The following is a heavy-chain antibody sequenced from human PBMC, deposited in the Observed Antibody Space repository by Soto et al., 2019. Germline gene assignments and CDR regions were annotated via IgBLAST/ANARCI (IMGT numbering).Heavy chain of an antibody. D-gene: IGHD3-22*01. V-gene: IGHV4-30-4*01. Sequence: PSETLSLTCTVSGGSISSGDYYWSWIRQPPGKGLEWIGYIYYSGSTYYNPSLKSRVTISVDTSKNQFSLKLSSVTAADTAVYYCARAIVSSGYLFDYWGQGTLVTVSS. CDR3: ARAIVSSGYLFDY. CDR2: IYYSGST. CDR1: GGSISSGDYY. J-gene: IGHJ4*02.